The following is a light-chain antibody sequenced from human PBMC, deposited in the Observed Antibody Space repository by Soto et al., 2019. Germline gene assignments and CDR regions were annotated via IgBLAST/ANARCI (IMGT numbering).Light chain of an antibody. J-gene: IGLJ1*01. V-gene: IGLV2-14*01. Sequence: QSVLTQPASVSGSPGQSITISCTGTSSDVGGYNYVSWYQQHPGKAPKLMIYDVSNRPSGVSNRFSGSKSGNTASLTISGLQAGDEADYYCSSYTSSSTLGVFGNGTKVTVL. CDR2: DVS. CDR3: SSYTSSSTLGV. CDR1: SSDVGGYNY.